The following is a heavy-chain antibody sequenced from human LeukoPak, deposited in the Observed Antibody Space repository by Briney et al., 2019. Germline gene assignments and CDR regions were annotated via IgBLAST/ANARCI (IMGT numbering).Heavy chain of an antibody. Sequence: ASVKVSCKASGYTFTGYYMHWVRQAPGQGLEWMGWINPNSGGTNYAQNFQGRVTMTRNTSISTVYMELSSLRSEDTAVYYCARGNIYYYGTDVWGQGTTVTVS. CDR1: GYTFTGYY. V-gene: IGHV1-2*02. J-gene: IGHJ6*02. CDR3: ARGNIYYYGTDV. CDR2: INPNSGGT.